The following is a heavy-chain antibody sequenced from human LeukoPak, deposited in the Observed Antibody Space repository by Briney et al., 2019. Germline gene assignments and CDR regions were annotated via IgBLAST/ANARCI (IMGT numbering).Heavy chain of an antibody. CDR1: GFTSSSYW. CDR3: ARADSTGAFDI. Sequence: GGSLRLSCAASGFTSSSYWMTWVRQAPGMGLEWVANIKEDGSEKYYVDSVKGRFTISRDNAKNSLYLQMNSLRAEDTAVYYCARADSTGAFDIWGQGTMVTVS. J-gene: IGHJ3*02. CDR2: IKEDGSEK. D-gene: IGHD3-22*01. V-gene: IGHV3-7*01.